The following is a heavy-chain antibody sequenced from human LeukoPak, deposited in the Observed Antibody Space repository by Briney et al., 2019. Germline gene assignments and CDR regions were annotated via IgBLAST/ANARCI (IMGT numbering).Heavy chain of an antibody. CDR2: VYSGGNT. V-gene: IGHV3-53*01. J-gene: IGHJ5*02. CDR1: VFTVSSNY. Sequence: GGSLRLSCAASVFTVSSNYMSWVRQAPGKGLEWVSVVYSGGNTYYADSVKGRFTISRDNSKNTLYLQMNSLRAEDTAVYYCARGITDWFDPWGQGTLVTVSS. D-gene: IGHD3-3*01. CDR3: ARGITDWFDP.